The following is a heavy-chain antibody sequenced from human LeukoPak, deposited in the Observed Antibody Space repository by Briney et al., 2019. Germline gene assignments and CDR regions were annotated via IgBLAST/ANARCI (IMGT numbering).Heavy chain of an antibody. Sequence: PGGSLRLSCAASGFTFSSYGMHWVRQAPGKGLEWVAFIRYDGSNKYYADSVKGRFTICRDNSKNTLYLQMNSLRAEDTAVYYCAKAPRIVVVPAAISGYFDYWGQGTLVTVSS. V-gene: IGHV3-30*02. CDR3: AKAPRIVVVPAAISGYFDY. CDR1: GFTFSSYG. D-gene: IGHD2-2*01. CDR2: IRYDGSNK. J-gene: IGHJ4*02.